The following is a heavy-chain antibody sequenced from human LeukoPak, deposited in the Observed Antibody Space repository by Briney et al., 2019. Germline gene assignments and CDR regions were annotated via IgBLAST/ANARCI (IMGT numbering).Heavy chain of an antibody. Sequence: GRSLRLSCAASGFTFSSYAMHWVRQAPGKGLEWVAVISYDGSNKYYAGSVKGRFTISRDNSKNTLYLQMNSLRAEDTAVYYCARDGLDDYVWGSYRLYYFDYWGQGTLVTVSS. V-gene: IGHV3-30-3*01. D-gene: IGHD3-16*02. J-gene: IGHJ4*02. CDR1: GFTFSSYA. CDR2: ISYDGSNK. CDR3: ARDGLDDYVWGSYRLYYFDY.